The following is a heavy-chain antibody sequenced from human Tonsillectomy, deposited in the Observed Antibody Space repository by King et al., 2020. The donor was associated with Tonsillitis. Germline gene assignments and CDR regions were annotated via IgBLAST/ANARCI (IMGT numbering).Heavy chain of an antibody. CDR2: ISDDGSNK. D-gene: IGHD5-18*01. CDR3: TKGVDGYSYGYFDH. J-gene: IGHJ4*02. V-gene: IGHV3-30*18. CDR1: GFNFSTYG. Sequence: VQLVESGGGVVQPGRSLRLSCAASGFNFSTYGMHWVRQAPGKGLEWLAVISDDGSNKYYADSVKGRFTISRENSKNTLYLRMNFLKSEDTALNYCTKGVDGYSYGYFDHWGQGVPVSVSS.